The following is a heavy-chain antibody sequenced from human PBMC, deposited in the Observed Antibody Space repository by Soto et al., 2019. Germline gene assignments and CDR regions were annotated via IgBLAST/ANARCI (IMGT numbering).Heavy chain of an antibody. J-gene: IGHJ4*02. CDR3: ARSVDSSGWFAD. V-gene: IGHV4-39*01. CDR2: IYYSGST. Sequence: SETLSLTCTVSGGSISSSSYYWGWIRQPPGKGLEWIGSIYYSGSTYYNPSLKSRVTISVDTSKNQFSLKLSSVTAADTAVYYCARSVDSSGWFADWGKGTLVTVPS. D-gene: IGHD6-19*01. CDR1: GGSISSSSYY.